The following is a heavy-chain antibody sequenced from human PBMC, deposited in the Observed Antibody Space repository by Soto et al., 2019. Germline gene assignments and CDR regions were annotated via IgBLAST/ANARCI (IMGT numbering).Heavy chain of an antibody. CDR2: ISDDGARI. CDR1: GFTFSRYA. J-gene: IGHJ4*02. CDR3: LASPVPTVTGNLDH. D-gene: IGHD6-19*01. V-gene: IGHV3-30*04. Sequence: GWSLSLSCAASGFTFSRYALHWVLQYPGGGLEWLAFISDDGARIYHADSVKGRFTISRDNSKTTLYLQMSGLRLEHTAVYYCLASPVPTVTGNLDHWGLGTLVTVSS.